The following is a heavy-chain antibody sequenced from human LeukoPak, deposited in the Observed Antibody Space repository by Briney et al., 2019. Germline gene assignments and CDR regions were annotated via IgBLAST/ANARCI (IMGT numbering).Heavy chain of an antibody. V-gene: IGHV3-30-3*01. CDR3: ARPRGSRWSIPFDN. CDR1: GFIFSNYT. J-gene: IGHJ4*02. D-gene: IGHD6-13*01. Sequence: PGGSLRLSCAASGFIFSNYTMHWVRQAPGKGLEWVAVISYDGSNKYYGDSVKGRFTISRDNSKNTLYLQMDSLRAEDTAVYYCARPRGSRWSIPFDNWGQGTLVTVSS. CDR2: ISYDGSNK.